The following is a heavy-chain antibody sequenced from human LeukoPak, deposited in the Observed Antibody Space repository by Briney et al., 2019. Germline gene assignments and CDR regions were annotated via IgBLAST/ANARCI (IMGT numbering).Heavy chain of an antibody. D-gene: IGHD4-17*01. Sequence: GGSLRLSCAASGFTVSSNYMSWVRQAPGKGLEWVSVIYSGGSTYYADSVKGRFTISRDNSKSTLYIQMNSLRAEDTALYYCARDRATVTTNFWAGYYYYYMDVWGKGTTVTVSS. J-gene: IGHJ6*03. CDR1: GFTVSSNY. V-gene: IGHV3-53*01. CDR2: IYSGGST. CDR3: ARDRATVTTNFWAGYYYYYMDV.